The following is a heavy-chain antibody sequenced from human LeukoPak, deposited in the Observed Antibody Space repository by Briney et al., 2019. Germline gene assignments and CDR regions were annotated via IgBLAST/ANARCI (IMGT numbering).Heavy chain of an antibody. CDR2: ISYDGSNK. J-gene: IGHJ4*02. D-gene: IGHD2/OR15-2a*01. CDR3: AKTFFGYTNYFDY. V-gene: IGHV3-30-3*01. CDR1: GFTFSSYA. Sequence: PGGSLRLSCAASGFTFSSYAMHWVRQAPGKGLEWVAVISYDGSNKYYADSVKGRFTISRDNSKNTLYVQMNSLRAEDTAVYYCAKTFFGYTNYFDYWGQGTQVTVSS.